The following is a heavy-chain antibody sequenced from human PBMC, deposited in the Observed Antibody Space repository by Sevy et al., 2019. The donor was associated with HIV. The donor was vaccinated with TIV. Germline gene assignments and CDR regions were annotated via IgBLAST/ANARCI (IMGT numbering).Heavy chain of an antibody. CDR1: GFTFSSYS. V-gene: IGHV3-48*02. J-gene: IGHJ6*03. CDR2: ISSSSSTI. D-gene: IGHD2-2*01. CDR3: AREGGYCSSTSCYHYYYMDV. Sequence: GGSLRLSCAASGFTFSSYSMNWVRQAPGKGLEWVSYISSSSSTIYYADSVKGRFTIARDNAKNSLYLQMNSLRDEDTAVYYCAREGGYCSSTSCYHYYYMDVWGKGTTVTVSS.